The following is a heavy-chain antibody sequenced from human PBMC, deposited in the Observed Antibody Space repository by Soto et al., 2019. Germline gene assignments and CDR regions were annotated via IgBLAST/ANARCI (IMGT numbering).Heavy chain of an antibody. J-gene: IGHJ4*02. Sequence: QVQLQESGPGLVKPSQTLSLTCTVSGGSISSGGYYWSWIRQHPGKGLEWIGYIYYGGSTYYNPSLKSRVTISVDTSKNQCSLKLSSVTAADTAVYYCARSSTSANYFDYWGQGTLVTVSS. D-gene: IGHD2-2*01. CDR2: IYYGGST. V-gene: IGHV4-31*03. CDR1: GGSISSGGYY. CDR3: ARSSTSANYFDY.